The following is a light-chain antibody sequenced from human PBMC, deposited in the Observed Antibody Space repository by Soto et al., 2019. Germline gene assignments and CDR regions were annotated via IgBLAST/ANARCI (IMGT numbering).Light chain of an antibody. CDR2: KAS. CDR1: QSISNW. J-gene: IGKJ2*01. CDR3: QQHNSYSYT. V-gene: IGKV1-5*03. Sequence: DIQMTQSPPTLSASVGDRVTITCRASQSISNWLAWYQQKPGKAPKLLIYKASSLESGVPSRFSGSGSGTEFTLTISSLQPDDFATYYCQQHNSYSYTFGQGTKLEIK.